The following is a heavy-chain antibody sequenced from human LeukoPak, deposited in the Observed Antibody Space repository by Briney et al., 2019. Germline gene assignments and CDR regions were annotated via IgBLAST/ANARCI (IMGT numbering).Heavy chain of an antibody. J-gene: IGHJ3*02. CDR3: ARVKSGRVAFDI. CDR1: GYTFTSYG. D-gene: IGHD2-15*01. CDR2: ISAYNGNT. Sequence: ASVRVSCKASGYTFTSYGISWVRQAPGQGLEWMGWISAYNGNTNYAQKLQGRVTMTTDTSTSTAYMELRSLRSDDTAVYYCARVKSGRVAFDIWGQGTMVTVSS. V-gene: IGHV1-18*01.